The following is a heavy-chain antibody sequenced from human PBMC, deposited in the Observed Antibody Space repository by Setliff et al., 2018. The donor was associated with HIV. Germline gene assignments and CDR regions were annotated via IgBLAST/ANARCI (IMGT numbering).Heavy chain of an antibody. Sequence: ASVKVSCKASGYTFTSYYMHWVRQAPGQGLEWMGIINPSSGSTTYAQKFQGRVTITADESARTAFMEMRSLRSDDTAIYYCASGIRGLIRTDYYYEMEVWGKGTTVTVSS. V-gene: IGHV1-46*01. D-gene: IGHD3-10*01. J-gene: IGHJ6*04. CDR1: GYTFTSYY. CDR3: ASGIRGLIRTDYYYEMEV. CDR2: INPSSGST.